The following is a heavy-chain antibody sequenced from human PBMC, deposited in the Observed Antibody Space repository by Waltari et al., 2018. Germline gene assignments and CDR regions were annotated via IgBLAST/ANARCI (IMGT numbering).Heavy chain of an antibody. Sequence: QVQLQESGPGLIKLSETLSLSRPVPVASINCHYWPWIRPSPGKGLQWIGYISYSGITTYNPSLKSRVTISVDPSKTHFSLNLTSVTAADTAVYYCARGGFDCSRTICFPYYNHYMDVWGKGITVAVS. CDR1: VASINCHY. V-gene: IGHV4-59*11. CDR3: ARGGFDCSRTICFPYYNHYMDV. D-gene: IGHD2-2*01. CDR2: ISYSGIT. J-gene: IGHJ6*03.